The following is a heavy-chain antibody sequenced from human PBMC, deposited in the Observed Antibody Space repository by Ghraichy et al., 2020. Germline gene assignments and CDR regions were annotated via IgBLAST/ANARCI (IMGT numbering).Heavy chain of an antibody. D-gene: IGHD1-26*01. CDR3: AKDRWEPSMYFDY. Sequence: GGSLRLSCAASGFTFSNYAMSWVRQAPGKGLEWVSGISGSGGTTYYADSVKGRFTISRDNSKNTLYLQMNSLRAEDTAAYYCAKDRWEPSMYFDYWGQGTLVTVSS. J-gene: IGHJ4*02. CDR1: GFTFSNYA. CDR2: ISGSGGTT. V-gene: IGHV3-23*01.